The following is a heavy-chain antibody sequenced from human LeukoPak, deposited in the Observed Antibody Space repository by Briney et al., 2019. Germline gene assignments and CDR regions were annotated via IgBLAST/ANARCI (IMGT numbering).Heavy chain of an antibody. CDR3: AREGLWVGLDSGKTRQAYWES. CDR1: GFTFSNYW. Sequence: GGSLRLSCAASGFTFSNYWMSCVPQAPEKGLKWVANIKEDGREKYYADSVKGRFTISRDNAKTSLNLQMKSLRAEDTAVYYCAREGLWVGLDSGKTRQAYWESWGQGTMVTVSS. J-gene: IGHJ3*01. D-gene: IGHD2-21*01. V-gene: IGHV3-7*04. CDR2: IKEDGREK.